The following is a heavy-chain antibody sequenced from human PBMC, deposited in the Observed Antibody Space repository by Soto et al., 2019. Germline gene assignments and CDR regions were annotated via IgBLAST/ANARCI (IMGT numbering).Heavy chain of an antibody. CDR1: GYTFTSYG. J-gene: IGHJ4*02. CDR3: ARDDCVSTTCYIGY. Sequence: QVQLVQSGAEVKKPGASVKVSCKASGYTFTSYGISWVRQAPGQGLEWMGWISAYNGNTHYAQKLQGRVTMTTDTSTNTAYMELRSLRSDDTAVYDCARDDCVSTTCYIGYWGQGTLVTVSS. V-gene: IGHV1-18*01. D-gene: IGHD2-2*02. CDR2: ISAYNGNT.